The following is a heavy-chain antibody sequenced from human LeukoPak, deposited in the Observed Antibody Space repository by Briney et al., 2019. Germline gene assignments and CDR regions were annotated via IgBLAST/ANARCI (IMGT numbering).Heavy chain of an antibody. CDR2: IIPIFGTA. J-gene: IGHJ4*02. V-gene: IGHV1-69*13. CDR1: GYTFTSYA. Sequence: SVKVSCKASGYTFTSYAISWVRQAPGQGLEWMGGIIPIFGTANYAQKFQGRVTITADESTSTAYMELSSLRSEDTAVYYCARDYGGNSGYYFDYWGQGTLVTVSS. D-gene: IGHD4-23*01. CDR3: ARDYGGNSGYYFDY.